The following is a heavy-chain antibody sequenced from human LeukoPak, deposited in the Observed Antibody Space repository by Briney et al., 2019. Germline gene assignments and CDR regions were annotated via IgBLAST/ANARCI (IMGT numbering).Heavy chain of an antibody. CDR1: GFTFSDFA. V-gene: IGHV3-23*01. CDR3: ATYRQVMLPFEA. J-gene: IGHJ5*02. CDR2: TFQGGGEI. D-gene: IGHD5-18*01. Sequence: GGSLRLSCAASGFTFSDFAMIWVRQPPGKGLEWVSSTFQGGGEIHYADSVSGRFTISRDNSRSTLFLQKNSLRGEDTAIYYCATYRQVMLPFEAWGQGTLVTVSS.